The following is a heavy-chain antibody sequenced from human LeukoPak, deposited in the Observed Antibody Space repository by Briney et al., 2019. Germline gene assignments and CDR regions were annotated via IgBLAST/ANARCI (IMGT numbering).Heavy chain of an antibody. CDR2: IKQDGSEK. V-gene: IGHV3-7*01. J-gene: IGHJ4*02. D-gene: IGHD3-3*01. CDR3: ARSDYDFWSGYYGY. Sequence: GGSLRLSCAASGFTFSSYWMSWVRQAPGKGLEWVANIKQDGSEKYYVDSVKGRFTISRDNAKNSLYLQMNSLRAEDTAVYYCARSDYDFWSGYYGYWGQGTLVTVSS. CDR1: GFTFSSYW.